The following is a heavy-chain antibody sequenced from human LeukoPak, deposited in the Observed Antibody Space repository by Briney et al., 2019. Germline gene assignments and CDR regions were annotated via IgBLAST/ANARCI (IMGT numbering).Heavy chain of an antibody. Sequence: SETLSLTCTVSGASIRSGDYYWSWIRQPPGRGLEWIGYIYDSGSTYYNPSLKSRITISVDTSENRFSLKLSSVTATDTAVYYCARDCSGGSCYGAFDIWGQGTMVTVSS. J-gene: IGHJ3*02. CDR3: ARDCSGGSCYGAFDI. D-gene: IGHD2-15*01. V-gene: IGHV4-30-4*01. CDR1: GASIRSGDYY. CDR2: IYDSGST.